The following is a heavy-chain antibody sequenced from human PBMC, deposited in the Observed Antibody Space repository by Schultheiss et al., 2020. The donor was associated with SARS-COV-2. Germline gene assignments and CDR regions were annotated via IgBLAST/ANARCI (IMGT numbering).Heavy chain of an antibody. CDR3: ARDQGEVVTPWVTAFDI. V-gene: IGHV3-48*01. D-gene: IGHD4-23*01. Sequence: GESLKISCAASGFTFSSYSMNWVRQAPGKGLEWVSYISSSSSTIYYADSVKGRFTISRDNAKNSLYLQMNSLRAEDTAVYYCARDQGEVVTPWVTAFDIWGQGTMVTVSS. CDR2: ISSSSSTI. CDR1: GFTFSSYS. J-gene: IGHJ3*02.